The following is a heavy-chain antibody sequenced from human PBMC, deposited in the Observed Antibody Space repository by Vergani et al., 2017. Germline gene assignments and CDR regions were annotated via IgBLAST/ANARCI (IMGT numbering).Heavy chain of an antibody. Sequence: DVQLLESGGGVVQPGGSLRLSCAAFGFTFTDHGLSWVRLAPGKALEWVAFSSGRGGNSYYADSVKGRFTMSREDSKDTFYLQMNRLRVEDTAVYYCVRRHVDYWGQGALVTVSS. CDR3: VRRHVDY. J-gene: IGHJ4*02. CDR2: SSGRGGNS. V-gene: IGHV3-23*01. CDR1: GFTFTDHG.